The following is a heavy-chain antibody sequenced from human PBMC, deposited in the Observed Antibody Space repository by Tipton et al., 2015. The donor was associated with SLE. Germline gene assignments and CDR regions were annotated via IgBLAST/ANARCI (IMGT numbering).Heavy chain of an antibody. CDR1: GDSVSSNSAA. Sequence: PGLVKPSQTLSLTCAFSGDSVSSNSAAWNWIRQSPSRGLEWLGRTYYRSKWYNDYAVSVKSRITINPDTSKNQFSLQLNSVTPEDTAVYYCARESEGKNWGWSYWYFDLWGRGTLVTVSS. V-gene: IGHV6-1*01. CDR3: ARESEGKNWGWSYWYFDL. D-gene: IGHD7-27*01. J-gene: IGHJ2*01. CDR2: TYYRSKWYN.